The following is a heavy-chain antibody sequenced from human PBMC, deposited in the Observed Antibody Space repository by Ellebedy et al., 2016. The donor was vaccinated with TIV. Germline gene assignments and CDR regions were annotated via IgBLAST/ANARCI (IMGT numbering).Heavy chain of an antibody. J-gene: IGHJ4*02. V-gene: IGHV3-66*01. Sequence: GESLKISCAASGITVSTNYMSWVRQAPGRGLEWVSIIYSGGGTYYADSVKGRFTISRDNSKNTLYLQTNSLRADDTAVYYCASRPNGDFHFLDYWGQGTLVTVSS. D-gene: IGHD4-17*01. CDR1: GITVSTNY. CDR2: IYSGGGT. CDR3: ASRPNGDFHFLDY.